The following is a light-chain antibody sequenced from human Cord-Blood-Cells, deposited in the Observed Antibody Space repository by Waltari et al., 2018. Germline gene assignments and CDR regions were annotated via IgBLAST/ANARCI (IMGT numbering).Light chain of an antibody. V-gene: IGLV2-14*01. Sequence: QSALTQPASVSGSPGQSITISCTGTSSDVGGYNYVSWYQQHPGKAPNLMIYDVSKRPSGVSNRFSGSKSGNTASLTISGLQAEDEADYYFSSYTSSSTYVFETGTKVTVL. CDR1: SSDVGGYNY. J-gene: IGLJ1*01. CDR3: SSYTSSSTYV. CDR2: DVS.